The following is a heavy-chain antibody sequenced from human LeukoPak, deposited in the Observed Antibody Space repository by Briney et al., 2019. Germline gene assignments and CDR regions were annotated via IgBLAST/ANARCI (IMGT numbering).Heavy chain of an antibody. Sequence: SQTLSLTCAVSGGSISSGGYSWSWIRQPPGKGLEWIGYIYHSGSTYYNPSLKSRVTISVDRSKNQFSLKLSSVTAADTAVYYCARVRISSWTYYFDYWGQGTLVTVSS. CDR3: ARVRISSWTYYFDY. CDR1: GGSISSGGYS. D-gene: IGHD6-13*01. V-gene: IGHV4-30-2*01. CDR2: IYHSGST. J-gene: IGHJ4*02.